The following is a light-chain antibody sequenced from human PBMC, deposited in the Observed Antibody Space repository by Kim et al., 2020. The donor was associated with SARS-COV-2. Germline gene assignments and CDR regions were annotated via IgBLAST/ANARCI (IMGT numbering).Light chain of an antibody. V-gene: IGKV2-30*02. CDR2: KVY. J-gene: IGKJ2*01. CDR3: MQHTPWPHT. Sequence: DVVLTQSPLSLAVTLGQPASISCSSSESLVHPNGNTYLNWFHQRPGQSPRRLIYKVYNRDSGVPDRFSGSGSATHFTLTIGRVEAEDVGVYYCMQHTPWPHTFGQGTKLEI. CDR1: ESLVHPNGNTY.